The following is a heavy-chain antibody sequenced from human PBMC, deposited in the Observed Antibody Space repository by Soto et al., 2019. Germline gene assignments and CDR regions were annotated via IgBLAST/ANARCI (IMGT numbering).Heavy chain of an antibody. CDR1: GGSISSSSYY. CDR3: ARLGVLYNWFDP. V-gene: IGHV4-39*01. D-gene: IGHD2-8*01. J-gene: IGHJ5*02. Sequence: QLQLQESGPGLVKPSETLSLTCTVSGGSISSSSYYWGWIRQPPGKGLEWIGSIYYSGSTYYNPSLTSRVTISVDTSKNQFSLKLSCVTAADTAVYYCARLGVLYNWFDPWGQGTLVTVSS. CDR2: IYYSGST.